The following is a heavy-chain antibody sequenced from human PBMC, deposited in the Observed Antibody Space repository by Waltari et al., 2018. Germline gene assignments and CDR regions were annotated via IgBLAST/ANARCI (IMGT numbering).Heavy chain of an antibody. Sequence: QVQLQESGPGLVKPSETLSLTCTVSGGSISSYYWSWIRQPPGKGLEWIGYIYYSGSTNYNPPLKSRVTISVDTSKNQFSLKLSSVTAADTAVYYCASVGSGSYAGRGQLDYWGQGTLVTVSS. CDR1: GGSISSYY. V-gene: IGHV4-59*01. J-gene: IGHJ4*02. D-gene: IGHD3-10*01. CDR3: ASVGSGSYAGRGQLDY. CDR2: IYYSGST.